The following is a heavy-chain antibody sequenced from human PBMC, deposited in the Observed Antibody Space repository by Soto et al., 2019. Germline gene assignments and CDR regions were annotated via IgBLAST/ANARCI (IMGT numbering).Heavy chain of an antibody. V-gene: IGHV4-34*01. D-gene: IGHD3-10*01. Sequence: QVQLQQWGAGLLKPSETLSLTCAVYGGSFSGYQWSWIRQTPGKGLEWIGEINDSGNINYNPSLKSRVTIVLDTPKKQISLKLSSVTAADSAVYYCARGVILWFGGLSRRGGYHYYMDVWGKGTKVTVSS. CDR2: INDSGNI. CDR1: GGSFSGYQ. CDR3: ARGVILWFGGLSRRGGYHYYMDV. J-gene: IGHJ6*03.